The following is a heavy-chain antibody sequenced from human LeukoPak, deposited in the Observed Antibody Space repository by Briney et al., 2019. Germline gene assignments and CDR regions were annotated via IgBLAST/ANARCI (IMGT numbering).Heavy chain of an antibody. CDR3: AKDQNTGYANNWFDP. D-gene: IGHD5-12*01. V-gene: IGHV1-2*02. CDR1: GYSFTGYY. Sequence: ASVKVSCKASGYSFTGYYIHGVRQAPGQGLEWMGWINPNNGGTNFAQKFQGRVTMTRDTSISTAYMELSRLRSDDTAIYYCAKDQNTGYANNWFDPWGQGTLVTVSS. J-gene: IGHJ5*02. CDR2: INPNNGGT.